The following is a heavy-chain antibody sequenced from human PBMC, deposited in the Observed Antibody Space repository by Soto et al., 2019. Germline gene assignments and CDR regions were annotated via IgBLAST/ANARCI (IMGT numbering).Heavy chain of an antibody. CDR1: GGSISSGGYY. V-gene: IGHV4-31*03. J-gene: IGHJ4*02. D-gene: IGHD6-19*01. Sequence: QVQLQESGPGLVKPSQTLSLTCTVSGGSISSGGYYWSWIRQHPGKGLEWIGYIYYRGCTYYNPALKSRVTRSVDTSKNQFSLKLSSVTAADTAVYYCARTTVLISGWKDGRPHFDYWGQGTLVTVSS. CDR2: IYYRGCT. CDR3: ARTTVLISGWKDGRPHFDY.